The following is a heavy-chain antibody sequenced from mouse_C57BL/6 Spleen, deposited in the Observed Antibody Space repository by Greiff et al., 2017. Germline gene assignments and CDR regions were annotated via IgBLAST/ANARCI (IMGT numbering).Heavy chain of an antibody. CDR2: IHPNSGST. CDR1: GYTFTSYW. V-gene: IGHV1-64*01. J-gene: IGHJ3*01. CDR3: ARGRDSGSWFAY. Sequence: QVQLKQPGAELVKPGASVKLSCKASGYTFTSYWMHWVKQRPGQGLEWIGMIHPNSGSTNYNEKFKSKATLTVDKSSSTAYMQLSSLTSEDSAVYYCARGRDSGSWFAYWGQGTLVTVSA.